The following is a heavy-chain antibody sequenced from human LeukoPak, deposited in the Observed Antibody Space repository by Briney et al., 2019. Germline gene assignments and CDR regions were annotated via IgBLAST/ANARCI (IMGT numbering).Heavy chain of an antibody. Sequence: SETLSLTCAVYGGSFSGYYWSLIRQPPGKGLEWIGEINHSGSTNYNPSLKSRVTISVDTSKNQFSLKLSSVTAADTAVYYCARGGRLLWLGELLYLDAFDIWGQGRMVTVSS. CDR2: INHSGST. CDR1: GGSFSGYY. J-gene: IGHJ3*02. V-gene: IGHV4-34*01. D-gene: IGHD3-10*01. CDR3: ARGGRLLWLGELLYLDAFDI.